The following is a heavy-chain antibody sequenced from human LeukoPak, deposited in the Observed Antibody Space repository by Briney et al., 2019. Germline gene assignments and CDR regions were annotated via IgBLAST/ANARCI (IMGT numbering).Heavy chain of an antibody. CDR2: IKHVGSEK. CDR3: AGHYGDYRRHPFDY. Sequence: PGGSLRLSCVGSGFTFSNYWMSWVRQAPGKGLEWVANIKHVGSEKYYVDSVEGRFTISRDNAKKALFLQMNSLRVEDTAVYYCAGHYGDYRRHPFDYWGLGTLVTVSS. J-gene: IGHJ4*02. V-gene: IGHV3-7*01. CDR1: GFTFSNYW. D-gene: IGHD4-17*01.